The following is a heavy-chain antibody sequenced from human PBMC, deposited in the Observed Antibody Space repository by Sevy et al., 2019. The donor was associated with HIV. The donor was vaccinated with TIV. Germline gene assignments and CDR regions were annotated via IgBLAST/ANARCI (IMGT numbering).Heavy chain of an antibody. D-gene: IGHD4-4*01. CDR2: IWHDGSNK. V-gene: IGHV3-30*02. CDR1: GFTFNFHG. J-gene: IGHJ5*02. CDR3: ARETDNSARSLDP. Sequence: GGSLRLSCAASGFTFNFHGMHWVRQAPGKGLEWVAFIWHDGSNKYMADSVKGRFTISRDNSKNTLFLQMNSLTVEETAVYYCARETDNSARSLDPWGQGTLVTVSS.